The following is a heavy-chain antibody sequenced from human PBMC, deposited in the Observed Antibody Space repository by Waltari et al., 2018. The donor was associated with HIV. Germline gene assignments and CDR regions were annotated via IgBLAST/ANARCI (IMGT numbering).Heavy chain of an antibody. V-gene: IGHV5-51*03. Sequence: EVQLVQSGAEVKKPERSLRSPVPPPDTIFNPSWFPGLGMCPGRAWEYVGMIYPADSDPRYSPSFQGQVTMSVDKSIRTAYLQWSSLEASDAAIYFCARYHVSPDDHGGNPRIYEYLDFWGQGTQVTVSS. J-gene: IGHJ4*01. D-gene: IGHD3-16*01. CDR2: IYPADSDP. CDR3: ARYHVSPDDHGGNPRIYEYLDF. CDR1: DTIFNPSW.